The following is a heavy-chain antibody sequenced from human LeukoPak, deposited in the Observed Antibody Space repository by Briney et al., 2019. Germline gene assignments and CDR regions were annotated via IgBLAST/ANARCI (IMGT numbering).Heavy chain of an antibody. D-gene: IGHD3-16*01. CDR2: IKRKTDGETT. CDR1: GLTFSNAW. CDR3: ATASSGLFY. Sequence: GGSLRLSCAASGLTFSNAWMSWVRQAPGEGLEWVGRIKRKTDGETTEYVAPVKGRFTISREDSKNTLYLQMNSPKTEDTGVYYCATASSGLFYWGQGTLVTVSS. V-gene: IGHV3-15*01. J-gene: IGHJ4*02.